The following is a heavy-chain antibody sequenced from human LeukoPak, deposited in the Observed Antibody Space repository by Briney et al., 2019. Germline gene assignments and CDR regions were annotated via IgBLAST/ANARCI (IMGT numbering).Heavy chain of an antibody. Sequence: GGSLRLSCAVSGITLSNYGMSWVRQAPGKGLEWVAGISDSGGSTNYADFVKGRFTISRDNPKNTLYLQMNSLRAEDTAVYFCAKRGVVIRVILVGFHKEAYYFDSWGQGALVTVSS. J-gene: IGHJ4*02. V-gene: IGHV3-23*01. CDR2: ISDSGGST. D-gene: IGHD3-22*01. CDR3: AKRGVVIRVILVGFHKEAYYFDS. CDR1: GITLSNYG.